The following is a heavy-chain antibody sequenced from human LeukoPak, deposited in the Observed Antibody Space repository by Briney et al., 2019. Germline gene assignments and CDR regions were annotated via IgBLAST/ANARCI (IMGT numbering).Heavy chain of an antibody. D-gene: IGHD1-1*01. Sequence: SETLSLTCTVSGGSISSYYWSWIRQPPGKGLEWLGYIYYSGSTNYNPSLKSRVTISVDTSKNQFSLKLSSVTAADTAVYYCARDGNASPEWYFDLWGRGTLVTVSS. CDR2: IYYSGST. J-gene: IGHJ2*01. V-gene: IGHV4-59*01. CDR3: ARDGNASPEWYFDL. CDR1: GGSISSYY.